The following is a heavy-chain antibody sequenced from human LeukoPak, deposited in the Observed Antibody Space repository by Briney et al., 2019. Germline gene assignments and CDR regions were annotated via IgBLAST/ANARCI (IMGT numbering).Heavy chain of an antibody. CDR3: ARDQGYCTTTSCYSIGGYFDY. D-gene: IGHD2-2*01. J-gene: IGHJ4*02. CDR1: GFTFSTYA. CDR2: ISVDGPNR. V-gene: IGHV3-30*03. Sequence: GTSLRLSCAASGFTFSTYAMHWVRQAPGKGLEWVAVISVDGPNRYADSVKGRFTISRDSSRHTVYLQMNSLRDEDTAVYYCARDQGYCTTTSCYSIGGYFDYWGQGTLVTVSS.